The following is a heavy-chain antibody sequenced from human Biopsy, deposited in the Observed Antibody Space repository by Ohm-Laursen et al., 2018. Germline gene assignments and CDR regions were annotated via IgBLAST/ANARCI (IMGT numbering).Heavy chain of an antibody. V-gene: IGHV1-2*04. Sequence: ATVKISCKVSSYTFTDYNIHWMRQAPGQGLEWLGYINCKTGATNYAQKFQGSVTMTRDTSISTAYLALGSLRSADTAIYYCARDPLNGHKHFDYWGQGSLVTVSS. CDR1: SYTFTDYN. J-gene: IGHJ4*02. CDR3: ARDPLNGHKHFDY. D-gene: IGHD2-8*01. CDR2: INCKTGAT.